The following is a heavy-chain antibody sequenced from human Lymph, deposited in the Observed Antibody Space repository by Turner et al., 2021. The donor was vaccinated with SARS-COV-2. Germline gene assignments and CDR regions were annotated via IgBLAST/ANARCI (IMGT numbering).Heavy chain of an antibody. CDR3: AAYGAYYYGLDV. CDR1: GFTFSNYA. CDR2: ISYDGSNK. D-gene: IGHD3-10*01. V-gene: IGHV3-30-3*01. J-gene: IGHJ6*02. Sequence: QVQLVESGGGVVQPGRSLRLSCAASGFTFSNYAMHWVRQAPGKGLEWVAVISYDGSNKYYADSVKGRFTISRDNSKNTLYLQMNSLRAEDTAVYYCAAYGAYYYGLDVWGQGTTVTVS.